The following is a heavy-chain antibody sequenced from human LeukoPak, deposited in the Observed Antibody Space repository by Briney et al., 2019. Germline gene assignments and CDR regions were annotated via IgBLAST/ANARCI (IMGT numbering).Heavy chain of an antibody. CDR1: GFSLSTSGMC. V-gene: IGHV2-70*11. Sequence: SGPTLVNPTQTLTLTCTFSGFSLSTSGMCVSWIRQPPGKALEWLARIDWDDDKYYSTSLKTRLTISKDTSKNQVVLTMTNMDPVDTATYYCARISCSGSETVTWGQGTLVTVSS. J-gene: IGHJ4*02. CDR2: IDWDDDK. CDR3: ARISCSGSETVT. D-gene: IGHD1-26*01.